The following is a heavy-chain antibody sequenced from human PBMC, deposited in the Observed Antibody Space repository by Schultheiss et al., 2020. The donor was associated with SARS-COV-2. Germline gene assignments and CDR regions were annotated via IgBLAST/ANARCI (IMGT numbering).Heavy chain of an antibody. D-gene: IGHD1-26*01. V-gene: IGHV3-30*03. CDR3: ARDPMGVTGSFFDF. J-gene: IGHJ4*02. CDR2: ISYDGRNK. Sequence: GGSLRLSCAASGFTFSSYGMHWVRQAPGKGLEWVAVISYDGRNKYYADSVKGRFTISRDNSKNTLYLQMNSLRVEDTAVYYCARDPMGVTGSFFDFWGQGTLVTVSS. CDR1: GFTFSSYG.